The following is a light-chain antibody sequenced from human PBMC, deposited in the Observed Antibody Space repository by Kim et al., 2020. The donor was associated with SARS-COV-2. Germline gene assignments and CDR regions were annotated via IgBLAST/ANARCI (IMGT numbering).Light chain of an antibody. J-gene: IGLJ3*02. Sequence: QSALTQPASVSGSPGQSITISCTGSGRDIGSYNYVSWYRQDPGKAPKLIIYDVTERPSGVSNRFSGSKSGNAASLTISGLRSEDEADYYCSSYTVASTWVFGGGTQLTVL. V-gene: IGLV2-14*03. CDR2: DVT. CDR1: GRDIGSYNY. CDR3: SSYTVASTWV.